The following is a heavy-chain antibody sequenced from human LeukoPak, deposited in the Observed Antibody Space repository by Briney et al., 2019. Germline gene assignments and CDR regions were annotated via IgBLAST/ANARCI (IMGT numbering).Heavy chain of an antibody. D-gene: IGHD3-10*01. CDR2: ISGSGGST. V-gene: IGHV3-23*01. CDR1: GFTFSSYA. Sequence: PGGSLRLSCAASGFTFSSYAMSWVRQAPGKGLEWVSAISGSGGSTHYADSVKGRFTISRDNSKNTLYLQMNSLRAEDTAVYYCAKDAAPQYYGSGSGPTHYWGQGTLVTVSS. J-gene: IGHJ4*02. CDR3: AKDAAPQYYGSGSGPTHY.